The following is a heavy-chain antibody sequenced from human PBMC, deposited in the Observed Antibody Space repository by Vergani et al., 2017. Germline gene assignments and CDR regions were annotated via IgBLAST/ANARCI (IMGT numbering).Heavy chain of an antibody. J-gene: IGHJ6*02. D-gene: IGHD2-15*01. CDR3: SCSRSLDDCYCMGV. V-gene: IGHV1-2*02. CDR2: INPNSGGT. Sequence: VQLEQSGAEVKKPGASVKVSCKSSGYTFIGYYMHWVRQAPGQGLERMGWINPNSGGTNYAQKFQGRVTRTTDTSISTAYLELSRLRSDETAVYYCSCSRSLDDCYCMGVWGQGTTVTVSS. CDR1: GYTFIGYY.